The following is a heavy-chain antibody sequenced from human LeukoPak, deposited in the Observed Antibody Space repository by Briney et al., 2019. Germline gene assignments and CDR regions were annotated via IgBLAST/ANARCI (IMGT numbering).Heavy chain of an antibody. Sequence: ASVKVSCKASGYTFTSYYMHGVRQAPGQGLEWMGIINPSGGSTSYAQKFQGRVTMTRDMSTSTVYMELSSLRSEDTAVYYCARDRGRGYKGGYYYYMDVWGKGTTVTVSS. J-gene: IGHJ6*03. CDR1: GYTFTSYY. D-gene: IGHD5-18*01. V-gene: IGHV1-46*01. CDR3: ARDRGRGYKGGYYYYMDV. CDR2: INPSGGST.